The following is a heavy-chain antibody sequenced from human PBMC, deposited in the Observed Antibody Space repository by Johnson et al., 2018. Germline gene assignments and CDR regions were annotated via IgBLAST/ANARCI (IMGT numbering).Heavy chain of an antibody. CDR3: ARVAALPDSESYLPGTYSYYYMDV. CDR2: SSSSGLT. J-gene: IGHJ6*03. Sequence: CSSSSGLTNYNPSLESRVTISADTSKNQFSLNLMSVTAADTVVYYCARVAALPDSESYLPGTYSYYYMDVWGKGTTVTVSS. D-gene: IGHD3-10*01. V-gene: IGHV4-4*09.